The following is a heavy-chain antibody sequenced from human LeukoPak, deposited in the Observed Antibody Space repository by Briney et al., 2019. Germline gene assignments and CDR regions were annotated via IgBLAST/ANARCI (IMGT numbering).Heavy chain of an antibody. CDR3: ASGGYSGYDKPPFDY. J-gene: IGHJ4*02. CDR1: GVSISSYY. D-gene: IGHD5-12*01. V-gene: IGHV4-59*01. CDR2: IYYSGST. Sequence: PSETLSLTCTVSGVSISSYYLTWIRRPPGKGLEWIGYIYYSGSTNYNPSLKSRVTISLNTSNNQFSLMLISVTAADTAVYYYASGGYSGYDKPPFDYWGQGTLVTVSS.